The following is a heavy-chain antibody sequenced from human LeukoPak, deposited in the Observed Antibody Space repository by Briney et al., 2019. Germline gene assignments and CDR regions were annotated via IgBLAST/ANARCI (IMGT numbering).Heavy chain of an antibody. J-gene: IGHJ4*02. CDR2: IIPIFGTA. D-gene: IGHD5-18*01. CDR1: GGTFSSYA. Sequence: SVKVSCKASGGTFSSYAISWVRQAPGQGLEWMGGIIPIFGTANYAQKFQGRVTITADESTSTAYMELSSLRSEDTAVYYCAREGGRGYSYGSYFDYWGQGTLVTVSS. CDR3: AREGGRGYSYGSYFDY. V-gene: IGHV1-69*13.